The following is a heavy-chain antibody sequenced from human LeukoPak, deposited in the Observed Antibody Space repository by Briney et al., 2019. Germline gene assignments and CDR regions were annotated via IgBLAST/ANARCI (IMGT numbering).Heavy chain of an antibody. CDR3: ASTVGYYYGMDV. D-gene: IGHD1-26*01. Sequence: SVKVSCKASGGTFSSYAISWVRQAPGQGLEWMGRIIPILGIANYAQKFQGRVTITADKSTSTAYMELSSLRSEDTAVYYCASTVGYYYGMDVWGQGTTVTVSS. V-gene: IGHV1-69*04. CDR1: GGTFSSYA. CDR2: IIPILGIA. J-gene: IGHJ6*02.